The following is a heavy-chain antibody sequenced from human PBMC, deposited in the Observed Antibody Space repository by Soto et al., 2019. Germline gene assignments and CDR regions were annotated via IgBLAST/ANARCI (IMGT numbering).Heavy chain of an antibody. CDR1: GFTFRNFA. J-gene: IGHJ4*02. D-gene: IGHD2-8*01. CDR2: ISGRSSDT. Sequence: EVQLLESGGGLVQPGGSLRLSCATSGFTFRNFAMSWVRQAPGKGLEWVSSISGRSSDTYYADSVKGRFTISRDSSENTLTLQMNSLRVEDTAVYYCAKEVLGKCDFESWGQGTLVTVSS. V-gene: IGHV3-23*01. CDR3: AKEVLGKCDFES.